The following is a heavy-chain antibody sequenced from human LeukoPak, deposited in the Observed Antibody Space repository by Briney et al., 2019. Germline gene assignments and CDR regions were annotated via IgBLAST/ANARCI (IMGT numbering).Heavy chain of an antibody. J-gene: IGHJ4*02. CDR3: ASGYGSGSYGSPFDY. Sequence: PGGSLRLSCAASGFTFSSYSMNWVRQAPGKGLEWVSSISSSSSYIYYADSVKGRFTISRDNAKNSLYLQMNSLRAEDTAVYYCASGYGSGSYGSPFDYWGQGTLVTVSS. D-gene: IGHD3-10*01. CDR2: ISSSSSYI. V-gene: IGHV3-21*01. CDR1: GFTFSSYS.